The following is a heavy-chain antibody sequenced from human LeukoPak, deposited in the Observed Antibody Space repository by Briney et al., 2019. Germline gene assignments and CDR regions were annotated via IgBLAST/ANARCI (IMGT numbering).Heavy chain of an antibody. CDR3: ARAECYYGSGSLPHY. CDR1: GYTFTSYA. D-gene: IGHD3-10*01. CDR2: INAGNGNT. Sequence: ASVKVSCKASGYTFTSYAMHWVRQAPGQRLEWMGWINAGNGNTKYSQKFQGRVTITRDTSASTAYMELSSLRSEDTAEYYCARAECYYGSGSLPHYWGQGTLVTVSS. V-gene: IGHV1-3*01. J-gene: IGHJ4*02.